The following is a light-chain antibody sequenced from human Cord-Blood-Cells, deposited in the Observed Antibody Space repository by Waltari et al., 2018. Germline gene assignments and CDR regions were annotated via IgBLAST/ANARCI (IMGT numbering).Light chain of an antibody. CDR3: QQSYRTPLT. J-gene: IGKJ4*01. V-gene: IGKV1-39*01. CDR1: QSISSY. Sequence: DIQMTQSPSSLSASVGDRVTITCRASQSISSYLNWYQQKPGKAPKRLIYAASSLQSGVPSRFSGSGSVTDFTLTISSLQPEDFATYYCQQSYRTPLTFGGGTKVEIK. CDR2: AAS.